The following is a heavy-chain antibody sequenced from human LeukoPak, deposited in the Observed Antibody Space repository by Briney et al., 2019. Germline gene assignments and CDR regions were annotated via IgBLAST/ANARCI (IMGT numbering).Heavy chain of an antibody. Sequence: ASVKVSCKASGYTFTSYDINWERQATGQGLEWMGWMNPNSGNTGYAQKFQGRVTMTRNTSISTAYMELSNLRSEDTAVYYCARGGIYSSSWYSDYYGMDVWGQGTTVTVSS. J-gene: IGHJ6*02. CDR2: MNPNSGNT. D-gene: IGHD6-13*01. CDR1: GYTFTSYD. CDR3: ARGGIYSSSWYSDYYGMDV. V-gene: IGHV1-8*01.